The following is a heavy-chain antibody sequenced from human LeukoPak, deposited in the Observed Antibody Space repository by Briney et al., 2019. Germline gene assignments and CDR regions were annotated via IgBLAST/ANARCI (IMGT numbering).Heavy chain of an antibody. CDR2: ISSRNTYI. Sequence: GGSLRLSCAASGFTFNTYSMNWVRQAPGKGLEWVSSISSRNTYIYYADSVKGRFTISRDNAKNSLYLQMNSLRAEDTAVYYCAGEAARGAFDIWGQGTMVTVSS. D-gene: IGHD6-6*01. CDR1: GFTFNTYS. J-gene: IGHJ3*02. CDR3: AGEAARGAFDI. V-gene: IGHV3-21*01.